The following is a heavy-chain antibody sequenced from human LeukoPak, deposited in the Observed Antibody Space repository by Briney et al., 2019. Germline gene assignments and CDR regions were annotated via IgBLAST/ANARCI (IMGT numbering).Heavy chain of an antibody. CDR1: GGSFSAFY. J-gene: IGHJ5*02. V-gene: IGHV4-34*01. CDR2: LSHTGNT. CDR3: ARVLRSYYYGSGSLGDWFDP. D-gene: IGHD3-10*01. Sequence: SETLSLTCNVSGGSFSAFYWSWIRQPPGEGLEWVGELSHTGNTNYNPSLKSRVTISVDTSKNQFSLKLSSVTAADTAVYYCARVLRSYYYGSGSLGDWFDPWGQGTLVTVSS.